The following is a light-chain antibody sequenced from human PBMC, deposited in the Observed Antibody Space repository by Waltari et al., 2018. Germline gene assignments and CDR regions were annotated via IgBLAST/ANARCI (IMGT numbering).Light chain of an antibody. CDR3: RKQNSDPLMYT. Sequence: IQLTHSPSSLSASVGDRVPIPCLARQGIRNDLGWYQQTPGKAPKRLIYAASRLQSGVASRFSGRRSATEDTVKNSSLQTEDVATYYCRKQNSDPLMYTLRQGTKLEIK. CDR2: AAS. CDR1: QGIRND. V-gene: IGKV1-17*01. J-gene: IGKJ2*01.